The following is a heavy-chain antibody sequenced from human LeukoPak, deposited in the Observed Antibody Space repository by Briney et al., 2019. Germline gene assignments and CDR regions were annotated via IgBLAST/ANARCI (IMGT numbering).Heavy chain of an antibody. D-gene: IGHD1-26*01. Sequence: GGSLRLSCAVSGFTFRSYAMTWVRQAPGKGLEWVSTISGSGGNTYYSDSMMGRFTISRDNARNTLFLQIDSLRLEDTAIYYCAKGPHSYRDLNHWGRGTLVTVSS. CDR1: GFTFRSYA. J-gene: IGHJ5*02. CDR3: AKGPHSYRDLNH. CDR2: ISGSGGNT. V-gene: IGHV3-23*01.